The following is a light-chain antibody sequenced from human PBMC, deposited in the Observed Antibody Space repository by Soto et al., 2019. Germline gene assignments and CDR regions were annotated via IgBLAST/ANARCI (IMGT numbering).Light chain of an antibody. V-gene: IGLV3-21*04. CDR2: YDS. CDR3: QVWDSSSDHPV. J-gene: IGLJ3*02. CDR1: NIGSKS. Sequence: SYELTQPPSVSVAPGKTARIPCGGNNIGSKSVHWYQQKPGQAPVLVIYYDSDRPSGIPERFSGSNSGNKATLTISRVEAGDEADYYCQVWDSSSDHPVFGGGTKVTVL.